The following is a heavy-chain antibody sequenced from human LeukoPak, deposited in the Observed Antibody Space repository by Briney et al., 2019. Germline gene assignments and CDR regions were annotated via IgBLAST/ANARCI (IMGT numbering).Heavy chain of an antibody. CDR3: ARPGKKGPIAARSDFDY. J-gene: IGHJ4*02. V-gene: IGHV7-4-1*02. CDR2: INTNTGNP. Sequence: ASVKVSCKASGYTFTSYAMNWVRQAPGQGLEWMGWINTNTGNPTYAQGFTGRFVFSLDTSVSTAYLQISSLKAEDTAVYYCARPGKKGPIAARSDFDYWGQGTLVTVSS. D-gene: IGHD6-6*01. CDR1: GYTFTSYA.